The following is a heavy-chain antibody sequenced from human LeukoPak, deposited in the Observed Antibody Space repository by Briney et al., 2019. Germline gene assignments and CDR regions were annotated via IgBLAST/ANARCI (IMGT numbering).Heavy chain of an antibody. CDR1: GFTFSSNY. CDR3: ASLPTYYYDSSGYYYVDY. CDR2: IYSGGST. D-gene: IGHD3-22*01. Sequence: GGSLRLSCAASGFTFSSNYMSWVRQAPGKGLEWVSVIYSGGSTYYTDSVKGRFTISTNNSKNTLYIQMNSLRAEDTAVYYCASLPTYYYDSSGYYYVDYWGQGTLVTVSS. V-gene: IGHV3-66*01. J-gene: IGHJ4*02.